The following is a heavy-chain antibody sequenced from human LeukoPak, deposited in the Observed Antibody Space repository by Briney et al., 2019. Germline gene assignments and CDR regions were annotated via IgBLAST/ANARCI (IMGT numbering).Heavy chain of an antibody. CDR3: ARGPLLWFGEVIGAFDI. D-gene: IGHD3-10*01. J-gene: IGHJ3*02. CDR2: IYYSGST. Sequence: SETLSLTCTVSGGSISSYYWSWIRQPPGKGLEWIGYIYYSGSTNNNHSLRSRVTMSVDTGKNQFSLRLSSVTAADTAVYYCARGPLLWFGEVIGAFDIWGQGTMVTVSS. CDR1: GGSISSYY. V-gene: IGHV4-59*08.